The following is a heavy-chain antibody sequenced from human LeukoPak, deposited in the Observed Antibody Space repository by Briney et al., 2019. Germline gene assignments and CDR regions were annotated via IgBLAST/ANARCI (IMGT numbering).Heavy chain of an antibody. Sequence: SETLSLTCTVSGGSISSGDYYWSWIRQPPGKGLEWIGYIYYSGSTYYNPSLKSRVTISVDTSKNQFSLKLSSVTAADTAVYYCARGGAGRWELRGEAFDIWGQGTMVTVSS. V-gene: IGHV4-30-4*01. CDR1: GGSISSGDYY. CDR3: ARGGAGRWELRGEAFDI. J-gene: IGHJ3*02. D-gene: IGHD1-26*01. CDR2: IYYSGST.